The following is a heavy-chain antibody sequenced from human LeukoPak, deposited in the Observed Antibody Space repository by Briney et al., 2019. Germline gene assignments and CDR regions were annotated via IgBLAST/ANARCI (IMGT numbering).Heavy chain of an antibody. CDR3: ARDTFAYYDFWSGYNNWFDP. Sequence: SETLSLTCTVSGGSISGSSYYWGWIRQPPGKGLEWIGSIYYSGSTYYNPSLKSRVTISVDTSKNQFSLKLSSVTAADTAVYYCARDTFAYYDFWSGYNNWFDPWGQGTLVTVSS. CDR2: IYYSGST. CDR1: GGSISGSSYY. D-gene: IGHD3-3*01. V-gene: IGHV4-39*07. J-gene: IGHJ5*02.